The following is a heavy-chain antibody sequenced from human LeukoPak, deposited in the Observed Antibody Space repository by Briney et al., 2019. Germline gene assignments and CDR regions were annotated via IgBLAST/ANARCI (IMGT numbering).Heavy chain of an antibody. V-gene: IGHV3-66*01. CDR2: IYSGGST. J-gene: IGHJ4*02. CDR3: ARETPSYSSGYSRGDY. Sequence: GGSLRLSGAASGFTVSSNYMSWVRQAPGKGLEWVSVIYSGGSTYYADSVKGRFTISRDNSKNTLYLQMNSLRAEDTAVYYCARETPSYSSGYSRGDYWGQGTLVTVSS. CDR1: GFTVSSNY. D-gene: IGHD6-19*01.